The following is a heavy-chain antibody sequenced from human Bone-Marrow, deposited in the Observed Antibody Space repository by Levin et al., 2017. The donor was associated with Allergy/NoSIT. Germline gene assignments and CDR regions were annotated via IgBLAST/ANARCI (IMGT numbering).Heavy chain of an antibody. CDR3: AASLMVRFCSSSALDY. D-gene: IGHD3-10*01. CDR1: GYSLSDLA. CDR2: FDPEDAIT. V-gene: IGHV1-24*01. J-gene: IGHJ4*02. Sequence: ASVKVSCKVSGYSLSDLAIHWVRQAPGKGLEWMGGFDPEDAITIYSQKFKGRVTLTEDTSIDTAQMQLSSLTFEDTAVYYCAASLMVRFCSSSALDYWGQGTLVTVSS.